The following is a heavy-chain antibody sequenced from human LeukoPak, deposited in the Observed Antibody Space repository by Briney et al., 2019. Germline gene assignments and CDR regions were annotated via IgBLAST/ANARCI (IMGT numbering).Heavy chain of an antibody. CDR3: ARSFRDYDIFDRPGGGDY. J-gene: IGHJ4*02. V-gene: IGHV3-7*01. Sequence: GGSLRLSCAASGFIFSSYNMNWVRQAPGKGLEWVANIKQDGSEEYYVDSVKGRFTISRDNAKNSLYLQMNSLRAEDTAVYYCARSFRDYDIFDRPGGGDYWGQGTLVTVSS. CDR2: IKQDGSEE. D-gene: IGHD3-9*01. CDR1: GFIFSSYN.